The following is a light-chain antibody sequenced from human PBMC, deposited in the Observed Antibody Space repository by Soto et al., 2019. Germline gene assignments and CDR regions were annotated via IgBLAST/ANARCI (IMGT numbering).Light chain of an antibody. V-gene: IGKV3-15*01. CDR1: QSISNN. CDR2: DAS. CDR3: QQYNNWPPKHT. Sequence: EIVMTQSPATLSVSPGERVTLSCRASQSISNNLASYQHKPGRAPRVLIYDASTRATGVAVRFSGSGSGSEFTLTISSLQSDDFAVYYCQQYNNWPPKHTFGQGTKLEIK. J-gene: IGKJ2*01.